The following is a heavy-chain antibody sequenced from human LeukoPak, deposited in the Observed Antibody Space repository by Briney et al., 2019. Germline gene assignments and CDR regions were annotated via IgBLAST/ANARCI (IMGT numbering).Heavy chain of an antibody. CDR3: ARVTRTYYFSFDI. Sequence: PGGSLRLSCAASGFTFSSHNMNWVRQAPGKGLEWVSYISASSSTVFYADSVEGRFTISRDNAKNSLYLRLNILRDEDTAVYYCARVTRTYYFSFDIWGQGTMVTVSS. J-gene: IGHJ3*02. V-gene: IGHV3-48*02. D-gene: IGHD3/OR15-3a*01. CDR2: ISASSSTV. CDR1: GFTFSSHN.